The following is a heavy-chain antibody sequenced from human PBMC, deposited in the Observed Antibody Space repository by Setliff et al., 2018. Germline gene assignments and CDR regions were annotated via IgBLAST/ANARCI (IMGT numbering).Heavy chain of an antibody. Sequence: PSETLSLTCTVSGGSISSSSYYWGWIRQPPGKGLEWIGRIYYSGSTYYNPSLKSRVTISVDTSKNQFSLTLSSVTAADTAVYYCASLPYYDSSGYSLSYYWGQGTLVTVSS. V-gene: IGHV4-39*01. CDR3: ASLPYYDSSGYSLSYY. J-gene: IGHJ4*02. D-gene: IGHD3-22*01. CDR2: IYYSGST. CDR1: GGSISSSSYY.